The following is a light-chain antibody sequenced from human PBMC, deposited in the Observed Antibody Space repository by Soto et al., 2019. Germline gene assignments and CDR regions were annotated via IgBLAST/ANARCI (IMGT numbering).Light chain of an antibody. J-gene: IGLJ1*01. CDR1: SSDVGGYNY. Sequence: QSVLTQPASVAGSPGQSITLSCTGTSSDVGGYNYVSWYQQHPGKAPKLMIYDVSNRPSGVSNRFSGSKSGNTASLTISGLQAEDEADYYCSSYTSSSTLFGTGTKRTVL. CDR3: SSYTSSSTL. CDR2: DVS. V-gene: IGLV2-14*01.